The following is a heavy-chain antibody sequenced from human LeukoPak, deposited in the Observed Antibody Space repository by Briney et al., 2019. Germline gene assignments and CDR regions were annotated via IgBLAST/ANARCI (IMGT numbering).Heavy chain of an antibody. Sequence: GGSLRLSCAASGFTFDDYGMSWVRQAPGKGLEWVSAISGSGGSTYYADSVKGRFTISRDNSKNTLYLQMNSLRAEDTAVYYCAKEDIVAGTFDYWGQGTLVTVSS. CDR2: ISGSGGST. J-gene: IGHJ4*02. D-gene: IGHD5-12*01. CDR1: GFTFDDYG. CDR3: AKEDIVAGTFDY. V-gene: IGHV3-23*01.